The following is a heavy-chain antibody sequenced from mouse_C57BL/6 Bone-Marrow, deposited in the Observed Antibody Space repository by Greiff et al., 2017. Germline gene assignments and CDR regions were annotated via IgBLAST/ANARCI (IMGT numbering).Heavy chain of an antibody. CDR2: IEPETGGT. J-gene: IGHJ2*01. CDR1: GYTFTDYE. V-gene: IGHV1-15*01. D-gene: IGHD1-1*01. CDR3: SGGGIYDGSPFDN. Sequence: VQLQQSGAELVRPGASVTLSCKASGYTFTDYEMHWVKQTPVHGLEWVGAIEPETGGTANNQKFKGKAILTAEKSSSTAFMEHRSLTSEDSAVYYCSGGGIYDGSPFDNWGQGTALTVSA.